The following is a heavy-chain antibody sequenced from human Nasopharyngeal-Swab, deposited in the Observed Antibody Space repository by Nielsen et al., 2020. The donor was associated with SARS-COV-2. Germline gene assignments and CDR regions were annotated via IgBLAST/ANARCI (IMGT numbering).Heavy chain of an antibody. CDR3: ARVRGSDYDFWSGYYRVDYGMDV. CDR1: GFTFSSYS. J-gene: IGHJ6*02. Sequence: GESLKISCAASGFTFSSYSMNWVRQAPGKGPEWVSSISSSSSYIYYADSVKGRFTISRDNAKNSLYLQMNSLRAEDTAVYYCARVRGSDYDFWSGYYRVDYGMDVWGQGTTVTVSS. V-gene: IGHV3-21*01. CDR2: ISSSSSYI. D-gene: IGHD3-3*01.